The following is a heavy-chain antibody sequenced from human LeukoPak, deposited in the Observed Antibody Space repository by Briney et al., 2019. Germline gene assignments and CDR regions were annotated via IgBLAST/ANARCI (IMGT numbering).Heavy chain of an antibody. CDR2: IYPGDSDT. CDR3: ASSSYDFWSGYSDY. V-gene: IGHV5-51*01. Sequence: GESLKISCKGSGYSFTSYWIGWVRQMPGKGLEGVGIIYPGDSDTRYSPSFQGQVTISADKSISTAYLQWSSLKASDTAMYYCASSSYDFWSGYSDYWGQGTLVTVSS. D-gene: IGHD3-3*01. CDR1: GYSFTSYW. J-gene: IGHJ4*02.